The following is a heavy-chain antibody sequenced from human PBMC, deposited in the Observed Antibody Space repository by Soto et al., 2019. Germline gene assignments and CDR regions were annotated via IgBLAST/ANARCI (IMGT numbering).Heavy chain of an antibody. D-gene: IGHD4-17*01. Sequence: GGSLRLSCAASGFTFSSYGMHWVRQAPGKGLEWVAVIWYDGSNKYYADSVKGRFTISRDNSKNTLYLQMNSLRAEDTAVYYCAREGNDYGDYGIDYWGQGTLVTVSS. J-gene: IGHJ4*02. V-gene: IGHV3-33*01. CDR3: AREGNDYGDYGIDY. CDR2: IWYDGSNK. CDR1: GFTFSSYG.